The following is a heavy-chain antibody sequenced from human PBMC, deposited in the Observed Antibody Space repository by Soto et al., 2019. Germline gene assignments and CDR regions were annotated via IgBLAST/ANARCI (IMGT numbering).Heavy chain of an antibody. CDR2: INHSGST. CDR3: ARLTRWHPRIAHHGYNYFRGTYFDY. J-gene: IGHJ4*02. CDR1: GGSFSGYY. D-gene: IGHD5-12*01. Sequence: PSETLSLTCAVYGGSFSGYYWSWIRQPPGKGLEWIGEINHSGSTNYNPSLKSRVTISVDTSKNQFSLKLSSVTAADTAVYYCARLTRWHPRIAHHGYNYFRGTYFDYWGQGTLVTVSS. V-gene: IGHV4-34*01.